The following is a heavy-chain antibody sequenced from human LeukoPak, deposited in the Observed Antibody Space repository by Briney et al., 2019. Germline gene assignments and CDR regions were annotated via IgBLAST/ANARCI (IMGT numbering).Heavy chain of an antibody. CDR2: IKSKTDGGTT. V-gene: IGHV3-15*01. D-gene: IGHD2-2*01. Sequence: PGGSLRLSCAASGFTFSNAWMSWVRQAPGKGLEWVGRIKSKTDGGTTDYAAPVKGRFTISRDDSKNTLYLQMNSLKTEDTAVYYCTTHDRAAIGWHDHYYYMDVWGKGTTVTVSS. CDR3: TTHDRAAIGWHDHYYYMDV. J-gene: IGHJ6*03. CDR1: GFTFSNAW.